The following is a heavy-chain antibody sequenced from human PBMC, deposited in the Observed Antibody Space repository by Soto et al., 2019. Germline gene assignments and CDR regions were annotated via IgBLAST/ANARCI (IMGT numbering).Heavy chain of an antibody. D-gene: IGHD3-22*01. CDR1: GYSFITYW. Sequence: GESLKISCKSSGYSFITYWIACVRQMPGKSLEWMAIINPDDYDTRYSPSFQGQVTISADRSIKTAYLHWSSLKASDTAMYYCARPDSTGYYSFWGQGTLVTVSS. CDR2: INPDDYDT. J-gene: IGHJ4*02. CDR3: ARPDSTGYYSF. V-gene: IGHV5-51*01.